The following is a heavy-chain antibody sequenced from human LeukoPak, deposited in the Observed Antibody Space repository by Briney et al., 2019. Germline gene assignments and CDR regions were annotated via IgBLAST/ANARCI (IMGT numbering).Heavy chain of an antibody. V-gene: IGHV4-59*08. CDR2: IHYSGST. Sequence: SETLSLTCSVSGGSISSYYWSWIRQPPGKGLECIGYIHYSGSTNYNPSLKSRVTISVDTSKNQFSLMLSSVTAADTAVYYCARRSYGTDYFDYWGQGTLVTVSS. CDR3: ARRSYGTDYFDY. J-gene: IGHJ4*02. D-gene: IGHD5-18*01. CDR1: GGSISSYY.